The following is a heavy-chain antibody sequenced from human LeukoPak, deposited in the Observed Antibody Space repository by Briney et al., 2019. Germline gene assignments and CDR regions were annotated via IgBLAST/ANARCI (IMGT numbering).Heavy chain of an antibody. V-gene: IGHV4-4*02. Sequence: SGTLSLTCAVSGGSISSSNWWSWARQPPGKGLEWIGEIYHSGSTNYNPSLKSRVTISVDKSKNQFSLKLSSVTAADTAVYYCARDDHIVVVPAAMNSGGYYYYYGMDVWGKGTTVTVSS. CDR2: IYHSGST. CDR3: ARDDHIVVVPAAMNSGGYYYYYGMDV. J-gene: IGHJ6*04. D-gene: IGHD2-2*01. CDR1: GGSISSSNW.